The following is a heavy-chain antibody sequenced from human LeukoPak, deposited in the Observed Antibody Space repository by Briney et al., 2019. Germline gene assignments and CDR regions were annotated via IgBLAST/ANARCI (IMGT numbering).Heavy chain of an antibody. CDR2: ISYDGSNK. CDR1: GFTFSRYT. D-gene: IGHD4-17*01. Sequence: KPGRSLRLSCAASGFTFSRYTMHWVRQAPGKGLEWVAVISYDGSNKYYVDSVKGRFTISRDNSKNTLYLQMNSLRAEDTAVYYCARDRADYGDYEYYFDSWGQGTLVTVSS. CDR3: ARDRADYGDYEYYFDS. V-gene: IGHV3-30-3*01. J-gene: IGHJ4*02.